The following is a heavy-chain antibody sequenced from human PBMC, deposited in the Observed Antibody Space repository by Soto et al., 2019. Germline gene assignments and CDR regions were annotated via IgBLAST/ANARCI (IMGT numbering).Heavy chain of an antibody. D-gene: IGHD7-27*01. CDR2: ISGSGGST. CDR1: GFTFIIYA. CDR3: AKDPRRHWGWDY. V-gene: IGHV3-23*01. J-gene: IGHJ4*02. Sequence: PWGSLRLSCSASGFTFIIYAMSWVRQAPGKGLEWVSAISGSGGSTYYADSVKGRFTISRDNSKNTLYLQMNSLRAEDTAVYYCAKDPRRHWGWDYWGQGTLVTVSS.